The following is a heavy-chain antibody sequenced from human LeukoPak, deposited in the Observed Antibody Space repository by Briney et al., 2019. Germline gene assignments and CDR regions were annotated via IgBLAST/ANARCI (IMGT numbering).Heavy chain of an antibody. Sequence: ASVKVSCKASGYTFSSYDINWVRHAPGQGLEWMGWMNPNSGNTGYAQKFQGRVTMTRNTSISTAYMELSSLRSEDTAVYYCARSFRMTATDYWGQGTLVTVSS. D-gene: IGHD2-21*02. V-gene: IGHV1-8*01. CDR1: GYTFSSYD. CDR2: MNPNSGNT. CDR3: ARSFRMTATDY. J-gene: IGHJ4*02.